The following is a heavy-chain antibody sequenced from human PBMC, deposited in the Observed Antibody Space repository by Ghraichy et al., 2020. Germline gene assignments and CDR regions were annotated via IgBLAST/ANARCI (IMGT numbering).Heavy chain of an antibody. D-gene: IGHD1-1*01. CDR2: INANTGNP. Sequence: ASVKVSCKASGYTFTSYGQNWVRQAPGQRPEWMGWINANTGNPTYVQGFTGRFVFSVDTSVSTAYLEINSLKPEDTAIYYCARGPWERLLKALDYWGHGTLVTVS. CDR3: ARGPWERLLKALDY. J-gene: IGHJ4*01. CDR1: GYTFTSYG. V-gene: IGHV7-4-1*02.